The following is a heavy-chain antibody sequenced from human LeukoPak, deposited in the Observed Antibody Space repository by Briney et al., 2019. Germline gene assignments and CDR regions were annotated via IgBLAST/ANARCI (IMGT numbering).Heavy chain of an antibody. Sequence: GGSLRLSCAASGFTFTTYWMTWVGQAPGKGLEWVANTNQDGSERYYVDSVKGRFTISRDNAKNSLYLQMNSLRAEDTAVYYCARNLPYGDSSHYWGQGTLVTVSS. CDR2: TNQDGSER. V-gene: IGHV3-7*01. CDR3: ARNLPYGDSSHY. CDR1: GFTFTTYW. D-gene: IGHD4-17*01. J-gene: IGHJ4*02.